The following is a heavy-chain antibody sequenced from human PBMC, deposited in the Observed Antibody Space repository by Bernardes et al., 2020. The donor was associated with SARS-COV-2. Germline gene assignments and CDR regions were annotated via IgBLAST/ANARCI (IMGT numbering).Heavy chain of an antibody. CDR3: ARETQDYTSSYYDY. V-gene: IGHV3-30*03. J-gene: IGHJ4*02. Sequence: GSSLKVSCGASGFTISPFAMHWVRQAPGKGLEWVAIISYEGRTEYNADSVKGRFTISRDISKNTIFLQMSSLRVEDTAMYFCARETQDYTSSYYDYWGQGTLVTVSS. CDR2: ISYEGRTE. CDR1: GFTISPFA. D-gene: IGHD6-6*01.